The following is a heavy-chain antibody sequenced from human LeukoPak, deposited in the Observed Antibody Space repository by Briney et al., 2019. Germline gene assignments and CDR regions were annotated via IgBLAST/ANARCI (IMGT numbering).Heavy chain of an antibody. CDR2: ISWNSGSI. CDR3: AKDRATSGFDAFDI. Sequence: PGGSLRLSCAASGFTFDDYAMHWVRQAPGQGLQWVSDISWNSGSIGYADSVKGRFTISRDNAKNSLYLQMNSLRAEDMALYYCAKDRATSGFDAFDIWGQGTMVTVSS. D-gene: IGHD1-26*01. J-gene: IGHJ3*02. V-gene: IGHV3-9*03. CDR1: GFTFDDYA.